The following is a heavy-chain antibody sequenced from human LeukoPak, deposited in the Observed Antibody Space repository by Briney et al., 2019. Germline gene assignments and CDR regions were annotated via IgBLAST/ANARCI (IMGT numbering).Heavy chain of an antibody. CDR2: IQYDGSNK. Sequence: PGGSLRLSCAASGFAFSAYGIHWVRQAPGRGLEWVAFIQYDGSNKYYADSVKGRFTISRDNSKNTLYLQMNSLRAEDTAVYFCAKVAVYYYYMDVWGKGTTVTISS. D-gene: IGHD2-21*01. J-gene: IGHJ6*03. CDR1: GFAFSAYG. CDR3: AKVAVYYYYMDV. V-gene: IGHV3-30*02.